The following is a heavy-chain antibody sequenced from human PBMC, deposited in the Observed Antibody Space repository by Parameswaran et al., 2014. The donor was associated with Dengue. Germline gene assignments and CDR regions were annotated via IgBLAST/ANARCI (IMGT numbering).Heavy chain of an antibody. CDR3: AKTDDNYESWSGPPSDYGMDV. CDR2: IYYSGST. D-gene: IGHD3-3*01. Sequence: WIRQPPGKGLEWIGSIYYSGSTYYNPSLNSRVTISVDTSKNQFSLRLSSVTAADTAVYFCAKTDDNYESWSGPPSDYGMDVWGQGTTVTVSS. V-gene: IGHV4-39*01. J-gene: IGHJ6*02.